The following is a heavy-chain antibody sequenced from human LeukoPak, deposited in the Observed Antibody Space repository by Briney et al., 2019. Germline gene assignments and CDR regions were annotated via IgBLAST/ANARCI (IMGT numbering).Heavy chain of an antibody. CDR2: INHSGST. Sequence: SETLSLTCAVYGGSFSGYYWSWIRQPPGKGLEWIGEINHSGSTNYNPSIKSRVTISVDTSKNQFSLNLTSVTAADTSVYYCSYDSALYDAFAIWGQGTMVTVSS. V-gene: IGHV4-34*01. J-gene: IGHJ3*02. CDR3: SYDSALYDAFAI. D-gene: IGHD3-3*01. CDR1: GGSFSGYY.